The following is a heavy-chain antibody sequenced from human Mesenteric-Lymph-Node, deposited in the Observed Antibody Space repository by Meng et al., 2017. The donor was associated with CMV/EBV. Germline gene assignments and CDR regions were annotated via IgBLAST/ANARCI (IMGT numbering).Heavy chain of an antibody. V-gene: IGHV4-39*01. CDR2: ISYSGTT. J-gene: IGHJ4*02. Sequence: SISSSSYYWGWIRQPPGKGLEWIGSISYSGTTYYNPSLKSRVTISVDTSNNQFSLKLNSVTAADTAVYYCARFYYYDSSGYYPYYFDYWGQGTLVTVSS. D-gene: IGHD3-22*01. CDR3: ARFYYYDSSGYYPYYFDY. CDR1: SISSSSYY.